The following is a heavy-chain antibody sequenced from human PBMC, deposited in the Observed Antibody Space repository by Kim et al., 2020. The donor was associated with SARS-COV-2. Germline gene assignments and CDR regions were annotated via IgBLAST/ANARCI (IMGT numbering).Heavy chain of an antibody. J-gene: IGHJ4*02. CDR2: T. Sequence: TNDNPSLKSRVTISVDKSKNQFSLKLSSVTAADTAVYYCARDLAIGLVGYWGQGTLVTVSS. CDR3: ARDLAIGLVGY. D-gene: IGHD6-19*01. V-gene: IGHV4-4*02.